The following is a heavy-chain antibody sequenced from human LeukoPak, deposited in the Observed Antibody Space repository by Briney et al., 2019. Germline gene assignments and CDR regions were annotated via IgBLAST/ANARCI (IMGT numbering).Heavy chain of an antibody. CDR2: ISRSGVAT. CDR3: AKDLMVIIVSGVCDI. Sequence: GGSLRLSCAASGFTFTSFAMSWVRQAPGKGLEWVSTISRSGVATYYANSVKGRFTISRDNSKNTVYLQMNSLRAEDTAIYYCAKDLMVIIVSGVCDIWGQGTMVTVSS. V-gene: IGHV3-23*01. D-gene: IGHD3-3*01. CDR1: GFTFTSFA. J-gene: IGHJ3*02.